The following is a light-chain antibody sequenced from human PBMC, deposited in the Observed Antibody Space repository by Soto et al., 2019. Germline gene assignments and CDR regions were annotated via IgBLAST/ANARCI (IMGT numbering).Light chain of an antibody. CDR3: HHYDSWT. J-gene: IGKJ1*01. V-gene: IGKV3-15*01. Sequence: EIVMTQSPATLSVSPGERATLSCRASQSVSSNLAWYQQKPGQAPRLLIYGASTRATGIPARFSGSGSGTEFTLTISRLEPEAFAVYYCHHYDSWTFGQGTKADI. CDR2: GAS. CDR1: QSVSSN.